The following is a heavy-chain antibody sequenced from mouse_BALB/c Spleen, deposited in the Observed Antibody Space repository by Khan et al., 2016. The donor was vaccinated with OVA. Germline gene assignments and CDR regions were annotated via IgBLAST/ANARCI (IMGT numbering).Heavy chain of an antibody. CDR3: ASSGYFAWFAY. V-gene: IGHV14-1*02. Sequence: VQLQQPGAELVRPGALVKLSCKASGFNIKDYYIHWVKQRPEQGLEWIGWIDPENGETVYDPKFQGKATITSDTSSNTAYLQLSSLTSKDTAVYYCASSGYFAWFAYWGQGTLVTVSA. CDR1: GFNIKDYY. CDR2: IDPENGET. J-gene: IGHJ3*01.